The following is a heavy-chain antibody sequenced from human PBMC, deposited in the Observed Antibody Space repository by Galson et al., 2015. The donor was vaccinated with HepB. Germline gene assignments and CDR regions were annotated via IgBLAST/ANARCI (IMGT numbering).Heavy chain of an antibody. Sequence: ETLSLTCTVSGGSISSYYWSWIRQPPGKGLEWIGYIYYSGSTNYNPSLKSRVTISVDTSKNQFSLKLSSVTAADTAVYYCARVTGYYDSSGYYYHWFDPWGQGTLVTVSS. CDR3: ARVTGYYDSSGYYYHWFDP. CDR2: IYYSGST. D-gene: IGHD3-22*01. V-gene: IGHV4-59*01. J-gene: IGHJ5*02. CDR1: GGSISSYY.